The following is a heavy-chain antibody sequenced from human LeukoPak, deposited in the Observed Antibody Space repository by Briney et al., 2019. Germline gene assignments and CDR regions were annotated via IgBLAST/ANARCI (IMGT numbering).Heavy chain of an antibody. CDR2: LSLRGGTT. J-gene: IGHJ4*02. V-gene: IGHV3-23*01. Sequence: GGSVRLSCTGSGFNFNMFAMNWVRQAPGQGLEWVSGLSLRGGTTNYADSVKGRFTISRDKSKNMVFLQMNSLRPEDTAVYYCAKEQRIRHCSEGVCMEGYYFDYWGQGSLVTISS. D-gene: IGHD2-8*01. CDR1: GFNFNMFA. CDR3: AKEQRIRHCSEGVCMEGYYFDY.